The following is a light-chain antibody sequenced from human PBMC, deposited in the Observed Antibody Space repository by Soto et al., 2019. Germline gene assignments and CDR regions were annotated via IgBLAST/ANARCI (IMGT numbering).Light chain of an antibody. Sequence: DIQMTQSPSSLSASVGDRVTITCRASQSISSYSNWYQQKPGKPPTLLIYAPSSLQSGVPSRFSGSGSGTAFTITISSPQPDDFATYYGQQSYSTPPFSFGTGTKVDIE. CDR1: QSISSY. CDR2: APS. V-gene: IGKV1-39*01. J-gene: IGKJ3*01. CDR3: QQSYSTPPFS.